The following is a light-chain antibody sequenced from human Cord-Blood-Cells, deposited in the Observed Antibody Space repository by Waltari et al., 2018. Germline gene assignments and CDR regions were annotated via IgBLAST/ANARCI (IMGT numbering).Light chain of an antibody. CDR3: QQLNSYPR. CDR1: QGISSY. J-gene: IGKJ3*01. V-gene: IGKV1-9*01. CDR2: AAS. Sequence: DIQLTQSPSFLSASVADRVTITCRASQGISSYLVWYQQKPREAPKLLIYAASTLQSGFPSRFSCSGSGTEVTLTISSLQPEDFATYYCQQLNSYPRFGPGTKVDIK.